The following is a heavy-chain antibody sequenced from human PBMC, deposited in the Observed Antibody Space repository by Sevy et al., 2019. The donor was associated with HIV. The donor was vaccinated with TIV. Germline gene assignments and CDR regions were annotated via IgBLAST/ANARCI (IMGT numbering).Heavy chain of an antibody. Sequence: GGSLRLSCAASGFSFRNYGMHWVRQAPGKGLEWVAVISYDGSNTHYADSVKGRFTISRDNSKNTLFLQMSSLRAEDTAVYHCARQDNCNDFSFDYWGQGILVTVSS. CDR2: ISYDGSNT. J-gene: IGHJ4*02. CDR1: GFSFRNYG. V-gene: IGHV3-30*03. CDR3: ARQDNCNDFSFDY. D-gene: IGHD1-1*01.